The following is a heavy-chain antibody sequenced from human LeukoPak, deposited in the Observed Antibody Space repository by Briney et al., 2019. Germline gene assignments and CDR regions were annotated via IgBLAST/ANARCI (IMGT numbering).Heavy chain of an antibody. J-gene: IGHJ4*02. CDR1: GFTFTSYA. Sequence: GGSLGLSCAASGFTFTSYAMSWVRQAPGKGLEWVSAISGSGGSTYYADSVKGRFTISRDNSKNTLYLQMNSLRAEDTAVYYCAKDGGSHGRLRLGELSYPRYWGQGTLVTVSS. CDR2: ISGSGGST. D-gene: IGHD3-16*02. CDR3: AKDGGSHGRLRLGELSYPRY. V-gene: IGHV3-23*01.